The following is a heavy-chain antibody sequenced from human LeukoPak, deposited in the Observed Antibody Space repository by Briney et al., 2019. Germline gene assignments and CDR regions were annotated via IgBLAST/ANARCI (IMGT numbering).Heavy chain of an antibody. D-gene: IGHD3-22*01. J-gene: IGHJ6*02. Sequence: KPSETLSLTCAVYGGSFSGYYWSWIRQPPGKGLEWIGSIYYSGSTYYNPSLKSRVTISVDTSKNQFSLKLSSVTAADTAVYYCARLNYYDSSGYYPRGYYYYGMDVWGQGTTVTVSS. CDR2: IYYSGST. CDR3: ARLNYYDSSGYYPRGYYYYGMDV. CDR1: GGSFSGYY. V-gene: IGHV4-34*01.